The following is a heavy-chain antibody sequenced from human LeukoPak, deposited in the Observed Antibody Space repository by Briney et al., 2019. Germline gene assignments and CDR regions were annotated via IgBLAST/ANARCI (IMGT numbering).Heavy chain of an antibody. CDR3: ARLLAVADYYFDY. Sequence: PSETLSLTCTVSGGSISSYYWSWIRQPPGKGLEWIGYIYYSGSTNYNPSLKNRVTISVDTSKNQFSLKLSSVTAADTAVYYCARLLAVADYYFDYWGQGTLVTVSS. D-gene: IGHD6-19*01. CDR2: IYYSGST. J-gene: IGHJ4*02. CDR1: GGSISSYY. V-gene: IGHV4-59*01.